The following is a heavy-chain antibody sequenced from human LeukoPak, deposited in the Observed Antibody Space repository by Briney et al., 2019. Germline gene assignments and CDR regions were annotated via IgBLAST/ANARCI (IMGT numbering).Heavy chain of an antibody. V-gene: IGHV1-2*02. CDR1: GYTFTGYY. D-gene: IGHD3-10*01. CDR2: IDTNSGGT. J-gene: IGHJ4*02. CDR3: AREYYYGSGNYYNRIDY. Sequence: ASVKVSCKASGYTFTGYYMHWVRQPPGQEREWMGWIDTNSGGTNYAQKFQGRVTMTRDTSISTAYMVLNRLRSDDTAVYYCAREYYYGSGNYYNRIDYWGQGTLVTVSS.